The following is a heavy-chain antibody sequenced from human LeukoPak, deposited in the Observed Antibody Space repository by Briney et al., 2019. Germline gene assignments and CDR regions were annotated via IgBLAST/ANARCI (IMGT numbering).Heavy chain of an antibody. CDR2: ISSSSTI. D-gene: IGHD3-22*01. Sequence: GGSLRLSCAASGFTFSSYSMNWVRQAPGKGLEWVSYISSSSTIYYADSVKGRFTISRDNAKNSLYLQMNSLRAEDTAVYYCARDLTYYYDSSGLDWGQGTLVTVSS. V-gene: IGHV3-48*01. CDR1: GFTFSSYS. J-gene: IGHJ4*02. CDR3: ARDLTYYYDSSGLD.